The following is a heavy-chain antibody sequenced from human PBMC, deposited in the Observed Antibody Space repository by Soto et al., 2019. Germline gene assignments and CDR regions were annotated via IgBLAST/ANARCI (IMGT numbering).Heavy chain of an antibody. CDR3: AKGQNSGTYRFYFDY. CDR1: GITLISYA. CDR2: ISASGGST. V-gene: IGHV3-23*01. Sequence: WGSLRLSCAASGITLISYAISFVRQAPWKGPEWVSGISASGGSTSYADSVKGRFTISRDNSKNTLYLQMNSLRADDTAVYHCAKGQNSGTYRFYFDYWGQGALVTVSS. J-gene: IGHJ4*02. D-gene: IGHD1-26*01.